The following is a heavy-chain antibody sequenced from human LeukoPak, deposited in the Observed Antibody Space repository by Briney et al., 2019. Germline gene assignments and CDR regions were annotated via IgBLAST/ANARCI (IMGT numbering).Heavy chain of an antibody. Sequence: LAGGSLRLSCSASGFIFSSYAMHWVRQAPGKGLEFVSGISSNGGSTYYADSVKARFTMSRDNSKNALYLQMSSLRAEDTAVYYCVKRLNNYFDYWGQGALVTVSS. CDR3: VKRLNNYFDY. CDR1: GFIFSSYA. D-gene: IGHD4/OR15-4a*01. CDR2: ISSNGGST. J-gene: IGHJ4*02. V-gene: IGHV3-64D*06.